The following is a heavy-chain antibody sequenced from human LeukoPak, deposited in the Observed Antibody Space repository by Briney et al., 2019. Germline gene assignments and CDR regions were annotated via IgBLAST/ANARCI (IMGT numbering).Heavy chain of an antibody. J-gene: IGHJ4*02. D-gene: IGHD4-17*01. CDR3: ARTRGVPYGDYLNDY. CDR2: VFYSGRT. CDR1: GGSISSYY. V-gene: IGHV4-59*01. Sequence: NASETLSLTCTVSGGSISSYYWSWIRQPPGKGLEWIGYVFYSGRTDHNPSLKSRLTISVDTSKNQFSLKLSSVTAADTAVYYCARTRGVPYGDYLNDYWGQGTLVTVSS.